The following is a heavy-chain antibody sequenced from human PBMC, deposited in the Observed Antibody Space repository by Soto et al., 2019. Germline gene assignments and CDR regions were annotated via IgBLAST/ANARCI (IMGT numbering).Heavy chain of an antibody. Sequence: GGSLRLSCAASGFTFSNYAMTWVRQAPGKGLEWVSTISGSGGSTYYADSVKGRFTISRDNSKNTLYLQMNSLRAEDTAVYYCAKDQGSSWYEIDYWGQGTLVTVSS. J-gene: IGHJ4*02. CDR1: GFTFSNYA. CDR2: ISGSGGST. CDR3: AKDQGSSWYEIDY. D-gene: IGHD6-13*01. V-gene: IGHV3-23*01.